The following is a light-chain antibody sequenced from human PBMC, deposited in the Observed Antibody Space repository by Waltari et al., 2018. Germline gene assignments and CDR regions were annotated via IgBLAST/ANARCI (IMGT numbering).Light chain of an antibody. CDR2: EAN. V-gene: IGLV2-23*02. J-gene: IGLJ2*01. CDR3: WSYTGTTTFLL. CDR1: TSSIGPYHI. Sequence: QSALTQPASVSGSPGQSIPISCTGTTSSIGPYHIISWFQQYPGSVPKLIIYEANRRPSWFSDRVSGSKAGNTASLTSSGLQAEDEANYYCWSYTGTTTFLLFGGGTKLTVL.